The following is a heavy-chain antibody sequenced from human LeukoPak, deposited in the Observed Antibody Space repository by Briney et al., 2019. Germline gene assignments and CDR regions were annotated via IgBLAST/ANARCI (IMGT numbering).Heavy chain of an antibody. D-gene: IGHD3-22*01. Sequence: PGGSLRLSCAASGFTFSSYWMHWARQAPGKGLVWVSRINPDGSNTKYADSVKGQFTISRDNAKNTLYLQMNSLRGEDTAVYYCARDRDYYDSSGSHYDAFDIWGQGTMVTVSP. CDR3: ARDRDYYDSSGSHYDAFDI. CDR2: INPDGSNT. J-gene: IGHJ3*02. CDR1: GFTFSSYW. V-gene: IGHV3-74*01.